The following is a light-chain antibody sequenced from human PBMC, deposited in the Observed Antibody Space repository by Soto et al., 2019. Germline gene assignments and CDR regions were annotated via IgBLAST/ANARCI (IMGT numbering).Light chain of an antibody. CDR1: QSIGSN. CDR3: QRYGSSPPHT. J-gene: IGKJ5*01. CDR2: GAS. V-gene: IGKV3-20*01. Sequence: ETEMTQSPATLSASLLQRLTIXYLASQSIGSNLAWYQQKPGQTPRLLIYGASSRATGIPDRFSGSGSGTDFTLTISRLESEDFAVYYCQRYGSSPPHTFGQGTRLEIK.